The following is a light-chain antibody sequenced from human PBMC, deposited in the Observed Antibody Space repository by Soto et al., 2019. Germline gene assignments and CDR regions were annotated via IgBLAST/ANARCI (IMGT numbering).Light chain of an antibody. V-gene: IGKV1-39*01. CDR2: AAS. J-gene: IGKJ2*01. CDR1: QSISSY. CDR3: QQSHSTLMYT. Sequence: DIQMTQSPSSLSASVGDRVTITCRASQSISSYLNWYQQKPGKAPKLLIYAASSLQSGVPSRFSGSGSGTDFTLTISSLQPEDFATYYCQQSHSTLMYTFGQGTKVDIK.